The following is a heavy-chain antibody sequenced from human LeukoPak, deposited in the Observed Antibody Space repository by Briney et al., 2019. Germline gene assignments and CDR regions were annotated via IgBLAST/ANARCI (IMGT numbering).Heavy chain of an antibody. Sequence: PGGSLRLSCVASGFTFSSYWMHWVRQAPGKGLVWVSRINSDGSSTSYADSVKGRFTISRDNAKNTLYLQMNSLRAEDTAVYYCARDGGYSYSPYYYYYYGMDVWGQGTTVTVSS. CDR3: ARDGGYSYSPYYYYYYGMDV. D-gene: IGHD5-18*01. J-gene: IGHJ6*02. V-gene: IGHV3-74*01. CDR2: INSDGSST. CDR1: GFTFSSYW.